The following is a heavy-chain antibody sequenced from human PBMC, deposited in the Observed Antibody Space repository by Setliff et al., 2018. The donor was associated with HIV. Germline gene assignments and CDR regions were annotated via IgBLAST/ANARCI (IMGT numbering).Heavy chain of an antibody. CDR3: ARDESRGDWESFGY. CDR1: GGTFTAYA. CDR2: ITPIFGTT. D-gene: IGHD2-21*01. J-gene: IGHJ4*02. Sequence: GASVKVSCKSSGGTFTAYAISWVRQAPGQGLEWMGRITPIFGTTNYAQKFQGRVTITADRSTSTTYMELSSLRSEDTAMYYCARDESRGDWESFGYWGQGTRVTVSS. V-gene: IGHV1-69*06.